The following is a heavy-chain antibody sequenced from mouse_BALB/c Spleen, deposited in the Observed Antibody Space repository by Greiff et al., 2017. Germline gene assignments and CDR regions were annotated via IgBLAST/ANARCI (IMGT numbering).Heavy chain of an antibody. Sequence: QVQLQQPGAELVKPGASVKLSCKASGYTFTSYWMHWVKQRPGQGLEWIGEINPSNGRTNYNEKFKSKATLTVDKSSSTAYMQLSSLTSEDSAVYYCASWGYYWGQGTTLTVSS. CDR3: ASWGYY. D-gene: IGHD3-1*01. J-gene: IGHJ2*01. CDR1: GYTFTSYW. CDR2: INPSNGRT. V-gene: IGHV1S81*02.